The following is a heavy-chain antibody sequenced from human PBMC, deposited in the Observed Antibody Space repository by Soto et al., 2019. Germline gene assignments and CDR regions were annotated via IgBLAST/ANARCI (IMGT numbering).Heavy chain of an antibody. Sequence: GESLKISCAASGFTFSSYGMHWVRQAPGKGLEWVAVIWYDGSNKYYADSVKGRFTISRDNSKNTLYLQMNSLRAEDTAVYYCARDNWIYAFDIWGQGTMVTVSS. CDR2: IWYDGSNK. V-gene: IGHV3-33*08. CDR1: GFTFSSYG. J-gene: IGHJ3*02. D-gene: IGHD1-20*01. CDR3: ARDNWIYAFDI.